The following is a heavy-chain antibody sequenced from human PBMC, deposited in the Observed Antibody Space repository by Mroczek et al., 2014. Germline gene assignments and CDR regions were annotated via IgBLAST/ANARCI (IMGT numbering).Heavy chain of an antibody. D-gene: IGHD6-13*01. CDR2: ISYDGSNK. J-gene: IGHJ5*02. Sequence: QVQLVQSGGGVVQPGRSLRLSCAASGFTFSSYAMHWVRQAPGKGLEWVAVISYDGSNKYYADSVKGRFTISRDNSKNTLYLQMNSLRAEDTAVYYCARGVGIAAAADNWFDPWGQGTLVTVSS. V-gene: IGHV3-30-3*01. CDR1: GFTFSSYA. CDR3: ARGVGIAAAADNWFDP.